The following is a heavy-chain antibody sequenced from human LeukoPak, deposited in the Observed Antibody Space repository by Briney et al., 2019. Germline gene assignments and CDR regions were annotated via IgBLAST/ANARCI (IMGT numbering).Heavy chain of an antibody. CDR2: INPRGGST. Sequence: EASVKVSFKASVYTVTSYYMHWVRQPPAQGLEWMGIINPRGGSTSYAQKFQRRVTSTRDTSTSTVYMELSSLISEDTDVFYCARESSSWYSFGYWGQGTLVTVSS. D-gene: IGHD6-13*01. J-gene: IGHJ4*02. CDR3: ARESSSWYSFGY. CDR1: VYTVTSYY. V-gene: IGHV1-46*01.